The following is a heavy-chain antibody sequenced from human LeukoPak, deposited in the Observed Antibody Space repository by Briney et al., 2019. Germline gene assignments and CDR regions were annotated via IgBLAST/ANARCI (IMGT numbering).Heavy chain of an antibody. CDR2: IYHSGSG. CDR3: ANIAVAGRDFYYMDV. Sequence: SETLSLTCAVSGGSISSINWWCWVRQPPGRGLEWIGEIYHSGSGRNNPSLGSRVTMSLDKSKNQFSLMLTSVTAADTAVYYCANIAVAGRDFYYMDVWGKGTTVTVSS. V-gene: IGHV4-4*02. D-gene: IGHD6-19*01. J-gene: IGHJ6*03. CDR1: GGSISSINW.